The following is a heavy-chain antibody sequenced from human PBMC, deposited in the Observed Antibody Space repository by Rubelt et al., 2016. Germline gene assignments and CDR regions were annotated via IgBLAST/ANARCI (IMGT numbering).Heavy chain of an antibody. Sequence: VQLVESGGGVVQPGRSLRLSCAASGFTFNNYGMHWVRQAPGKGLEWVAVISYDGSNKYYADSVKGRFTISRDNSKNTLYLQMTRLRAEDTAVFYCAVSIVVGGHWWCPDCWGQGTLVTVSS. CDR2: ISYDGSNK. D-gene: IGHD2-8*02. CDR3: AVSIVVGGHWWCPDC. J-gene: IGHJ4*02. V-gene: IGHV3-30*03. CDR1: GFTFNNYG.